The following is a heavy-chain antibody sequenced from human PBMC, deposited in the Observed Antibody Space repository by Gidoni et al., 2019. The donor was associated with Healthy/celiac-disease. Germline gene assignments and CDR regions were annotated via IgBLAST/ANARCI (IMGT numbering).Heavy chain of an antibody. J-gene: IGHJ4*02. D-gene: IGHD2-15*01. CDR2: INPNSGGT. V-gene: IGHV1-2*06. CDR1: GYTLTGYY. CDR3: ARDARLVGYCSGGSCYSVY. Sequence: QVQLVQSGAEVKKPGASVKVSCKASGYTLTGYYLHWVRQAPGQGLEWMGRINPNSGGTNYAQKFQGRVTMTRDTSISTAYMELSRLRSDDTAVYYCARDARLVGYCSGGSCYSVYWGQGTLVTVSS.